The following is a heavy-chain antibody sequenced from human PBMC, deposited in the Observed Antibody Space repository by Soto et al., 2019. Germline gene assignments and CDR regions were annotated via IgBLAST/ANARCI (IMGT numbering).Heavy chain of an antibody. CDR2: IIPVIDTA. J-gene: IGHJ3*02. D-gene: IGHD3-16*01. CDR1: GGTFN. CDR3: GRGFGADAFDI. V-gene: IGHV1-69*06. Sequence: QVQLVQSGAEVKKPGSSVKVSCKVSGGTFNIRWVRPAPGQGLEWMGGIIPVIDTANYARKFQGRVVISEDRATNFLYMEMMRRTLEDTAVYYCGRGFGADAFDIWGQGTMVTVSS.